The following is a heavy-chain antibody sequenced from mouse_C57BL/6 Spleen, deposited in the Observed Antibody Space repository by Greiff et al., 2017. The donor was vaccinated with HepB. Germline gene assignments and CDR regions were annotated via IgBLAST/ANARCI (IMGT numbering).Heavy chain of an antibody. CDR2: IDPSDSYT. D-gene: IGHD3-2*01. V-gene: IGHV1-59*01. Sequence: QVQLQQPGAELVRPGTSVKLSCKASGYTFTSYWMHWVMQRPGQGLEWIGVIDPSDSYTNYNQKFKGKATLTVDTTSSTAYMQLSSLTSEDSAVYCCARGTARALDWGQRTSVTVSS. CDR1: GYTFTSYW. J-gene: IGHJ4*01. CDR3: ARGTARALD.